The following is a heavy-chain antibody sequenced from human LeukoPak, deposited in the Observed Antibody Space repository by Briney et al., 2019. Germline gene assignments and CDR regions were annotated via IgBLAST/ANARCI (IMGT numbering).Heavy chain of an antibody. Sequence: SETLSLTCTVSGGSISSYYWSWIRQPPGKGLEWIGEINHSGSTNSNPSLKSRVTISVDTSKNQFSLKLSSVTAADTAVYYCASFPQVEDYYYYGMDVWGQGTTVTVSS. J-gene: IGHJ6*02. V-gene: IGHV4-34*01. CDR2: INHSGST. D-gene: IGHD1-1*01. CDR3: ASFPQVEDYYYYGMDV. CDR1: GGSISSYY.